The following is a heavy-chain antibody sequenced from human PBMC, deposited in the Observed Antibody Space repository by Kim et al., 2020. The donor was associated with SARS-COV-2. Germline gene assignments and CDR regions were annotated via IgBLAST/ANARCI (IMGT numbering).Heavy chain of an antibody. CDR3: TTGIVVVVAAKGDY. J-gene: IGHJ4*02. V-gene: IGHV3-15*01. D-gene: IGHD2-15*01. Sequence: AAPVKGRFTISRDDSKNTLYLQMNSLKTEDTAVYYCTTGIVVVVAAKGDYWGQGTLVTVSS.